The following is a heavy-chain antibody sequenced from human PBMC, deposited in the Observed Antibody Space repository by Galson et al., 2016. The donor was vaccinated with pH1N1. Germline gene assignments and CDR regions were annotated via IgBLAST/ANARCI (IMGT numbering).Heavy chain of an antibody. J-gene: IGHJ2*01. D-gene: IGHD4-17*01. Sequence: SETLSLTCTVSGGSISSSGYYWGWIRQSPGKGLEWIGSIYYGGSTYYNPSLKSRVTISVDTSKNQFSLKLSSVTAADTAVYYCARQIRGALDWYFDLWGRGTLVTVSS. CDR3: ARQIRGALDWYFDL. CDR2: IYYGGST. CDR1: GGSISSSGYY. V-gene: IGHV4-39*01.